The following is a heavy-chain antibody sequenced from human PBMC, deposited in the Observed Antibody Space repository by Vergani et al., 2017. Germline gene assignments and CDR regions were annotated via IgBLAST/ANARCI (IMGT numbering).Heavy chain of an antibody. CDR3: ARDHYGSGSYLDY. J-gene: IGHJ4*02. CDR1: GFTFSSYS. Sequence: EVQLLESGGGLVQPGGSLRLSCATSGFTFSSYSMNWVRQAPGKGLEWVSYISSSSSYIYYADSVKGRFTISRDNAKNSLYLQMNSLRAEDTAVYYCARDHYGSGSYLDYWGQGTLVTVSS. D-gene: IGHD3-10*01. CDR2: ISSSSSYI. V-gene: IGHV3-21*05.